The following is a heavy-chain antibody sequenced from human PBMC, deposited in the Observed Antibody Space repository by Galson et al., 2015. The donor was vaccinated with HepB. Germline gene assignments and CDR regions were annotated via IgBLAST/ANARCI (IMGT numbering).Heavy chain of an antibody. Sequence: SLRLSCAASGFTFSNYNINWVRQAPGKGLEWVSSISGGWTHIYYADSVKSRFTISRDNPKNSVYLQMNRLRVEDTAIYYCSRGGPQASRTTIFGVVIQPFDYWGQGTLVAVSA. D-gene: IGHD3-3*01. V-gene: IGHV3-21*01. CDR1: GFTFSNYN. CDR3: SRGGPQASRTTIFGVVIQPFDY. CDR2: ISGGWTHI. J-gene: IGHJ4*02.